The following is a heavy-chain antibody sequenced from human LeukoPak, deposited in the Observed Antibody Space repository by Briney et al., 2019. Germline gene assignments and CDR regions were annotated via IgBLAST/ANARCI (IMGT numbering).Heavy chain of an antibody. V-gene: IGHV3-53*04. J-gene: IGHJ3*02. CDR3: ARSVPDAFDI. Sequence: PGGSLRLSCAASGFTVSSNYMSWVRQAPGKGLEWVSVIYSGGSTYYADSVKGRFTISRHNSKNTLYLRMNSLRAEDTAVYYCARSVPDAFDIWGQGTMVTVSS. CDR1: GFTVSSNY. CDR2: IYSGGST.